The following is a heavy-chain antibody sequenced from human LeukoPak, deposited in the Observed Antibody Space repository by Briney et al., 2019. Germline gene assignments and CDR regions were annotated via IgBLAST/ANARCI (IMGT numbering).Heavy chain of an antibody. J-gene: IGHJ4*02. D-gene: IGHD3-16*02. V-gene: IGHV3-48*03. CDR3: ARGGYGYDYVWGSYRQRGLFDY. CDR2: ISSSGSTI. Sequence: PGGSLRLSCAASGFTFSSYEMNWVRQAPGKGLEWVSYISSSGSTIYYADSVKGRFTISRDNAKNSLYLQMNSLRAEDTAVYYCARGGYGYDYVWGSYRQRGLFDYWGQGTLVTVSS. CDR1: GFTFSSYE.